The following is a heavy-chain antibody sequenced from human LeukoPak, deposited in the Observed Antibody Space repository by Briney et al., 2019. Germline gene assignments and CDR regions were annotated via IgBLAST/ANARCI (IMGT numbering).Heavy chain of an antibody. J-gene: IGHJ3*02. Sequence: GGTLRLSCAASGFTFSSYGMSWVRQAPGKGLEWVSAISGSGGSTYYADSVKGRFTISRDNSKNTLYLQMNSLRAEDTAVYYCWYYGSGSYYNVTAFDIWGQGTMVTVSS. CDR2: ISGSGGST. D-gene: IGHD3-10*01. CDR3: WYYGSGSYYNVTAFDI. V-gene: IGHV3-23*01. CDR1: GFTFSSYG.